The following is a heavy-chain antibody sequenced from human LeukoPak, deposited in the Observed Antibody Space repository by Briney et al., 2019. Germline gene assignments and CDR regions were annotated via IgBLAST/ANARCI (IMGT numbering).Heavy chain of an antibody. V-gene: IGHV4-34*01. CDR2: INHSGST. Sequence: SETLSLTCAVYGGSFSGYYWSWIRQPPGKGLEWIGEINHSGSTNYNQSLKSRVTISVDTSKNQFSLKLSSVTAADTAVYYCANLLAAAGTLSDYWGQGTLVTVSS. D-gene: IGHD6-13*01. J-gene: IGHJ4*02. CDR3: ANLLAAAGTLSDY. CDR1: GGSFSGYY.